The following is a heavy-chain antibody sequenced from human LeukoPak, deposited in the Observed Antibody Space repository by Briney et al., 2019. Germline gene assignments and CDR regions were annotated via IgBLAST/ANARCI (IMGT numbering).Heavy chain of an antibody. V-gene: IGHV3-23*01. CDR2: ISGSGGTT. Sequence: GESLRLSCAASGFTFSIYAMSWVRQAPGKGLEWVSAISGSGGTTYYADSVKGRFSISRDNSKNTLYLQMNSLRAEDTAVYYCAKGANYSPDYWGQGTLVTVSS. D-gene: IGHD5-24*01. CDR3: AKGANYSPDY. CDR1: GFTFSIYA. J-gene: IGHJ4*02.